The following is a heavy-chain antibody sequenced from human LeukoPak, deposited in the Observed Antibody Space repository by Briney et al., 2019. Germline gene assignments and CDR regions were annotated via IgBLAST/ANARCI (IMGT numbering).Heavy chain of an antibody. CDR2: INPSSGDT. CDR3: TRNAVRGVISNYFDY. Sequence: GASVKVSCKALGYSVTTYFLHWVRQAPGQGHEWMRIINPSSGDTSYAQKFQGRVTMTRDTSTSTVFMGVSGLRSEDTAVYYCTRNAVRGVISNYFDYWGQGTLVAVSS. J-gene: IGHJ4*02. D-gene: IGHD3-10*01. CDR1: GYSVTTYF. V-gene: IGHV1-46*01.